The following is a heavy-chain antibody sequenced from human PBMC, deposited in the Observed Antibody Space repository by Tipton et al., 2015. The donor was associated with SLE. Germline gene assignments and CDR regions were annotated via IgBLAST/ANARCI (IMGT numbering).Heavy chain of an antibody. V-gene: IGHV3-23*01. Sequence: SLRLSCAASGFTFSSYAMSWVRQAPGKGLEWVSAISGSGDTTYYADSVKGRFTISRDNSKNTLYLQMNSLRAEDTALYYCTIEYSSSDAFDFWGQGTLVTVSS. CDR2: ISGSGDTT. CDR3: TIEYSSSDAFDF. J-gene: IGHJ4*02. D-gene: IGHD6-6*01. CDR1: GFTFSSYA.